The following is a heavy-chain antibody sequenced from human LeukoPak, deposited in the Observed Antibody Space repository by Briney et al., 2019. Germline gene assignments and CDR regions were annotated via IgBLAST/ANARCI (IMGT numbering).Heavy chain of an antibody. V-gene: IGHV1-69*05. CDR3: AREMGRYYDFWSGYIVGDYYYYMDV. Sequence: SVKVSYKASGGTFSSYAISWVRQAPGQGLEWMGGIIPIFGTANYAQKFQGRVTITTDESTSTAYMELSSLRSEDTAVYYCAREMGRYYDFWSGYIVGDYYYYMDVWGKGTTVTVSS. J-gene: IGHJ6*03. CDR1: GGTFSSYA. CDR2: IIPIFGTA. D-gene: IGHD3-3*01.